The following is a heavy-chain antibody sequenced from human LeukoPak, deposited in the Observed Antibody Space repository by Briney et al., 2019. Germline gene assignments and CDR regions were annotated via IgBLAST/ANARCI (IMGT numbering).Heavy chain of an antibody. CDR3: AKAGIWFGELLSHFDY. J-gene: IGHJ4*02. CDR1: GFTFDDYA. D-gene: IGHD3-10*01. Sequence: GGSLRLSCAASGFTFDDYAMHWVRQAPGKGLEWVSGISWNSGSVGYADSVKGRFTISRDNSKNTLYLQMNSLRAGDTAVYYCAKAGIWFGELLSHFDYWGQGALVTVSS. CDR2: ISWNSGSV. V-gene: IGHV3-9*01.